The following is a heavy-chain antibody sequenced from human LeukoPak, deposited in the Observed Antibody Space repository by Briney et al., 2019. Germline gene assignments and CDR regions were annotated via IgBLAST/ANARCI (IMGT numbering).Heavy chain of an antibody. CDR1: GFTFSSYA. V-gene: IGHV3-23*01. CDR2: ISGSGGST. J-gene: IGHJ6*04. CDR3: RLDYYYGMDV. Sequence: GGSLRLSCAAPGFTFSSYATSWVRQAPGEGLEWVSAISGSGGSTYYADSVKGRFTISRDNSKNTLYLQMNSLRAEDTAVYYARLDYYYGMDVWGKGTTVTVSS.